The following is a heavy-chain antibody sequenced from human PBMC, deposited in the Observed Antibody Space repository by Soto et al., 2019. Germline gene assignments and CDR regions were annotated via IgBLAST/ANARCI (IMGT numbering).Heavy chain of an antibody. CDR1: GYSFTNYW. J-gene: IGHJ4*02. Sequence: GESLKISCKGSGYSFTNYWIGWVRQMPGKGLEWMGIIYPGDSDTRYSPSFQGQVTISADKSISTAYLQWSSLKASDTAMYYCARHMYCSDNTCYIFGCWGQGTLVTVSS. CDR3: ARHMYCSDNTCYIFGC. V-gene: IGHV5-51*01. CDR2: IYPGDSDT. D-gene: IGHD2-15*01.